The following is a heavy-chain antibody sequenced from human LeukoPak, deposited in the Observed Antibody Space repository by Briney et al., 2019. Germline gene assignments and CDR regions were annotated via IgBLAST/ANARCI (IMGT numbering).Heavy chain of an antibody. CDR3: ARGWELDP. CDR2: ISANGGRT. Sequence: PGGSLRLSCAASGLTFSGYVMSWARQAPGKGLEWVAAISANGGRTYYTESVKGHFTISRDNSKNTLYLQMNSLRADDTAVYYCARGWELDPWGQGTLVTVSS. D-gene: IGHD1-26*01. V-gene: IGHV3-23*01. CDR1: GLTFSGYV. J-gene: IGHJ5*02.